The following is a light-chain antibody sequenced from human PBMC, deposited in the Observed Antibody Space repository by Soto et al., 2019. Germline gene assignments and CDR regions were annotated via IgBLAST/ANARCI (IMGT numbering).Light chain of an antibody. CDR2: GAS. J-gene: IGKJ4*01. CDR1: QSVSSN. CDR3: QQYNNWPLT. V-gene: IGKV3-15*01. Sequence: XXXTXXPXTLSVSPGERATLSCRASQSVSSNLAWYQQKPGQAPRLLIYGASTRATGIPARFSGSGSGTEFTLTISSLQSEDFAVYYCQQYNNWPLTFGGGTKVEIK.